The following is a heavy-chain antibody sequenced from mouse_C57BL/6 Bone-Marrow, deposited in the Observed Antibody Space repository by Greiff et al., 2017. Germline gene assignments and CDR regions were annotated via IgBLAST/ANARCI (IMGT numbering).Heavy chain of an antibody. Sequence: QVQLQQPGAELVKPGASVKMSCKASGYTFTSDWITWVKQRPGQGLEWIGDIYPGSGSTNYTEKFKSKATLTVDTSSSAAYMQLSSLTSEDSADYYSARWRGYKGFAYWGQGTLVTVSA. CDR2: IYPGSGST. CDR1: GYTFTSDW. V-gene: IGHV1-55*01. CDR3: ARWRGYKGFAY. J-gene: IGHJ3*01. D-gene: IGHD2-2*01.